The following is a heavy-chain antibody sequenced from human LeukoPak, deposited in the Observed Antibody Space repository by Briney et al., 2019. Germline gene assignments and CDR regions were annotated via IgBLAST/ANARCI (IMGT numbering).Heavy chain of an antibody. D-gene: IGHD4-17*01. CDR2: IIPILGIA. V-gene: IGHV1-69*02. Sequence: ASVKVSCKASGGTFSSYTISWVRQAPGQGLEWMGRIIPILGIANYAQKFQGRVTITADKSTSTAYMERSSLRSEDTAVYYCARSAYGDYPAAAFDIWGQGTMVTVSS. J-gene: IGHJ3*02. CDR3: ARSAYGDYPAAAFDI. CDR1: GGTFSSYT.